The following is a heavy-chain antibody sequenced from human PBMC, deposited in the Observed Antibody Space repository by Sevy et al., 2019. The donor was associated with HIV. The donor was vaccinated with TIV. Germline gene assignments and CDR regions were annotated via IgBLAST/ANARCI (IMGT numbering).Heavy chain of an antibody. D-gene: IGHD3-22*01. CDR3: AAAREYYEDSSGYLDY. Sequence: ASVKVSCKVSGYTLTKLSMHWVRQAPGKGLEWMGRFDPEDGETILAQNFQGRVTMTEDTSTDTAYMELSSLRSEDTAVYYCAAAREYYEDSSGYLDYWGQGTLVTVSS. CDR2: FDPEDGET. V-gene: IGHV1-24*01. J-gene: IGHJ4*02. CDR1: GYTLTKLS.